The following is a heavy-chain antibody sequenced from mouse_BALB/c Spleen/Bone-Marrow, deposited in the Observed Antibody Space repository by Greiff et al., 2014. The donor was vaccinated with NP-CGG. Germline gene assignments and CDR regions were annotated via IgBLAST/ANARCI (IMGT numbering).Heavy chain of an antibody. V-gene: IGHV1S81*02. J-gene: IGHJ2*01. CDR1: GYTFTTYY. CDR3: TRGRTWDFDY. CDR2: INPNNGGT. Sequence: QVQLQQSGAELVKPGTSVKLSCKASGYTFTTYYMYWVKQRPGQGLEWIGEINPNNGGTNFKEKFKSKATLTVDKSSSTAYMQLSNLTSEDSAVYYCTRGRTWDFDYWGQGTTLTVSS. D-gene: IGHD4-1*01.